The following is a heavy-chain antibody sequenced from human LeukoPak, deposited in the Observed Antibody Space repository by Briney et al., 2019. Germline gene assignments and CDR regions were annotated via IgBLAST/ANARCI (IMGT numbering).Heavy chain of an antibody. D-gene: IGHD6-19*01. V-gene: IGHV3-21*01. J-gene: IGHJ6*03. CDR2: ISSSSSYI. CDR3: AKVGGDGWYGPYYYYMDV. CDR1: GFTFSSYS. Sequence: PGGSLRLSCAASGFTFSSYSMNWVRQAPGKGLEWVSSISSSSSYIYYADSVKGRFTISRDNAKNSLYLQMNSLRAEDTAVYYCAKVGGDGWYGPYYYYMDVWGKGTTVTVSS.